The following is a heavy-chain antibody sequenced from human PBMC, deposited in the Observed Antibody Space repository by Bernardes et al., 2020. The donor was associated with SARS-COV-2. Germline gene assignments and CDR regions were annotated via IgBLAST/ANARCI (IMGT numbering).Heavy chain of an antibody. CDR3: ARRRLRLGELSSAFDI. J-gene: IGHJ3*02. CDR1: GFTFSSYS. D-gene: IGHD3-16*02. CDR2: ISSSSTI. Sequence: GGSLRLSCAASGFTFSSYSMNWVRQAPGKGLEWVSYISSSSTIYYADSVKGRFTISRDNAKNSLYLQMNSLRAEDTAVYYCARRRLRLGELSSAFDIWGQGTMVTVSS. V-gene: IGHV3-48*01.